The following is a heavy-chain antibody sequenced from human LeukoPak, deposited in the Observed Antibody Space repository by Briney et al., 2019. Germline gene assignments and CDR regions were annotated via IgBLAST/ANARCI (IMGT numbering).Heavy chain of an antibody. V-gene: IGHV1-2*02. CDR3: ARLGLGTVTTGFYYFDY. Sequence: ASVKVSCKASGYTFTGYYMHWVRQAPGQGLEWTGWINPNSGGTNYAQKFQGRVTMTRDTSISTAYMELSRLRSDDTAVYYCARLGLGTVTTGFYYFDYWGQGTLVTVSS. CDR1: GYTFTGYY. CDR2: INPNSGGT. J-gene: IGHJ4*02. D-gene: IGHD4-11*01.